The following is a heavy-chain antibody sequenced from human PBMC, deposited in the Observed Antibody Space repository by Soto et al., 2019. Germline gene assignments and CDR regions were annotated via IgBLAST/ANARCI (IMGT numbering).Heavy chain of an antibody. D-gene: IGHD3-10*01. CDR3: TTGYYYGSGSYYNGWYFDL. V-gene: IGHV3-15*07. J-gene: IGHJ2*01. CDR1: GFTFSNAW. CDR2: IKSKTDGGTT. Sequence: EVQLVESGGGLVKPGGSLRLSCAASGFTFSNAWMNWVRQAPGKGLEWVGRIKSKTDGGTTDYAAPVKGRFTISRDDSKNTLYLQMNSLKTEDTAVYYCTTGYYYGSGSYYNGWYFDLWGRGTLATVSS.